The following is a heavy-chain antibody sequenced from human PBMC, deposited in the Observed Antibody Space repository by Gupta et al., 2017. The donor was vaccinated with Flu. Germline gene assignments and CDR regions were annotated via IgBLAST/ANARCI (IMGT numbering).Heavy chain of an antibody. J-gene: IGHJ4*02. Sequence: FTCSTSCMPWVRQAPGKGLEWVDNINEDGSGKNCGDSVKGPFTISRENDKNSLYLNIKRVRAEDTAVYVWARDCDYIDIDYWGQGTLVTVSS. D-gene: IGHD4-4*01. CDR3: ARDCDYIDIDY. V-gene: IGHV3-7*01. CDR1: FTCSTSC. CDR2: INEDGSGK.